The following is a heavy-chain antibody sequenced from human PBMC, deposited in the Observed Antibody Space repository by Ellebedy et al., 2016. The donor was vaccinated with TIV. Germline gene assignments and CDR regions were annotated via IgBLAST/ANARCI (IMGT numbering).Heavy chain of an antibody. CDR1: GYTFASYG. V-gene: IGHV7-4-1*02. CDR3: ARTGIWGNAFDI. CDR2: INTNSGNP. Sequence: ASVKVSCKASGYTFASYGVNWARQAPGQGLEWMGWINTNSGNPTYAQAFTGRIVFSLDTSVSTAYLQISRLRAEDSAVYYCARTGIWGNAFDIWGQGTMVTVSS. D-gene: IGHD7-27*01. J-gene: IGHJ3*02.